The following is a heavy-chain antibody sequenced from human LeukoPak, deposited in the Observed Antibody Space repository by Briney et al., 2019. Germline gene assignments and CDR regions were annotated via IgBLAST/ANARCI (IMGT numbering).Heavy chain of an antibody. D-gene: IGHD6-13*01. Sequence: AGGSLRLSCAASEFTFSRYWMSWVRQAPGKGPEWVAVISYDGSYKYYADSVQGRFTISRDNSKNTLYLQMNSLSTEDTAVYYCARVSGAEAATGGYFDRWGQGTLVTVSS. CDR3: ARVSGAEAATGGYFDR. CDR2: ISYDGSYK. J-gene: IGHJ4*02. V-gene: IGHV3-30*03. CDR1: EFTFSRYW.